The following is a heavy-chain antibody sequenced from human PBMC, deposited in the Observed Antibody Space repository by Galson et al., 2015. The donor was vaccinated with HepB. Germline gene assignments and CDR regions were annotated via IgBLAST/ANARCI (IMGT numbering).Heavy chain of an antibody. CDR1: GFTFSSCS. CDR3: ARGPPSGH. J-gene: IGHJ4*02. CDR2: ISGSGGSI. Sequence: SLRLSCAASGFTFSSCSMYWVRQAAGKGLEWVSGISGSGGSIYYADSVKGRFTISRDNAENSLYLQMSSLRAEDTAVYYCARGPPSGHWGQGTLVTVSS. V-gene: IGHV3-21*01. D-gene: IGHD6-19*01.